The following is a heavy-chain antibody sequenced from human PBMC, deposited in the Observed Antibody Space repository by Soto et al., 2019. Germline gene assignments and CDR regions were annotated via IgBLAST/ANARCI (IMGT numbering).Heavy chain of an antibody. CDR2: FDPEDGET. CDR3: ATAQRGYSYGDEFHAPNYAI. V-gene: IGHV1-24*01. D-gene: IGHD5-18*01. Sequence: ASVKVSCKVSGYTLTELSMHWVRQAPGKGLGWMGGFDPEDGETIYAQKFQGRVTMTEDTSTDTAYMELSSLRSEDTAVYYCATAQRGYSYGDEFHAPNYAIWGQGTIVPVSS. J-gene: IGHJ3*02. CDR1: GYTLTELS.